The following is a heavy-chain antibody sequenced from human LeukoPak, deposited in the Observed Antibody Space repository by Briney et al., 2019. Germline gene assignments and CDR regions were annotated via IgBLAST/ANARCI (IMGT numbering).Heavy chain of an antibody. CDR3: AKDQMGALNFDY. Sequence: GRSLRLSCAASGFTFSSYAMHWVRQAPGKGLEWVAVISYDGSNKYYADSVKGRFTISRDNSKNTLYLQMNSPRAEDTAVYYCAKDQMGALNFDYWGQGTLVTVSS. CDR2: ISYDGSNK. D-gene: IGHD1-26*01. V-gene: IGHV3-30-3*01. CDR1: GFTFSSYA. J-gene: IGHJ4*02.